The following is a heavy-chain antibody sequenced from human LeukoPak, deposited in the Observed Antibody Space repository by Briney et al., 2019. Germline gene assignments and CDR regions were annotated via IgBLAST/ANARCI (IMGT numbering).Heavy chain of an antibody. CDR3: AKDYYDFWSGYYTGMVGYYMDV. CDR2: IIPILGIA. D-gene: IGHD3-3*01. Sequence: ASVKVSCKASGGTFSSYTISWVRQAPGQGLEWVGRIIPILGIANYAQKFQGRVTITADKSTSTAYMELSSLRSEDTAVYYCAKDYYDFWSGYYTGMVGYYMDVWGKGTTVTVSS. V-gene: IGHV1-69*04. J-gene: IGHJ6*03. CDR1: GGTFSSYT.